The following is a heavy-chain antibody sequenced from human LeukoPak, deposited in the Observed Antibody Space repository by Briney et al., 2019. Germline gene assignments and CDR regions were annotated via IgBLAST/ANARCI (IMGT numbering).Heavy chain of an antibody. J-gene: IGHJ4*02. D-gene: IGHD6-13*01. Sequence: PSETLSLTCTVSGGSISSYYWSWIRQPPGKGLEWIGYIYYSGSTYYNPSLKSRVTISVDTSKNQFSLNLSSVTAADTAVYYCARRRIAAAGPLDYWGQGTLVTVSS. CDR3: ARRRIAAAGPLDY. CDR1: GGSISSYY. V-gene: IGHV4-59*08. CDR2: IYYSGST.